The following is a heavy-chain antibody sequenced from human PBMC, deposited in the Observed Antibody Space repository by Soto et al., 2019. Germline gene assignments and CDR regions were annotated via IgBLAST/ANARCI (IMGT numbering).Heavy chain of an antibody. Sequence: QITLKESGPTLVKPTQTLTLTCTFSAFSLSTGGVGVGWIRQPPGKALEWLALMYWDDDKRYSPPLRSRLTITKDTSKNQVVLTMTNMDPVDPATYYCIQSRCGGDCLQSYASYYYYGMDVWGQGTTVTVSS. CDR1: AFSLSTGGVG. J-gene: IGHJ6*02. V-gene: IGHV2-5*02. CDR2: MYWDDDK. CDR3: IQSRCGGDCLQSYASYYYYGMDV. D-gene: IGHD2-21*02.